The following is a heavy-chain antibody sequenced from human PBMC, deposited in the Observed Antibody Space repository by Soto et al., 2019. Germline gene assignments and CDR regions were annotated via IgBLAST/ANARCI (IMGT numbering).Heavy chain of an antibody. J-gene: IGHJ4*02. V-gene: IGHV3-66*04. CDR1: GFTVSSNY. D-gene: IGHD5-18*01. CDR2: IYSGGSA. CDR3: ARHGYSYGGGYFDY. Sequence: EVQLVESGGGLVQPGGSLRLSCAASGFTVSSNYMSWVRQAPGKGLEWVSVIYSGGSAYYADSVKGRFTISRDNSKNTLYLPMNSRRAEDTAVYYCARHGYSYGGGYFDYWGQGTLVTGSS.